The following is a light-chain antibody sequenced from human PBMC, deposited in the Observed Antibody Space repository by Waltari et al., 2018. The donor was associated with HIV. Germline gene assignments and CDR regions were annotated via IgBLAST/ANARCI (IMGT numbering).Light chain of an antibody. J-gene: IGLJ3*02. V-gene: IGLV8-61*01. Sequence: QTVVTQEPSLSVPPGGTVTLTCGLSSGSVSTSYYPSWYPQTPGQAPRTLIYSTNTRSSGVPDRFSGSILGNKAALTITGAQADDESDYYCVLYMGSDVWVFGGGTKLTVL. CDR2: STN. CDR3: VLYMGSDVWV. CDR1: SGSVSTSYY.